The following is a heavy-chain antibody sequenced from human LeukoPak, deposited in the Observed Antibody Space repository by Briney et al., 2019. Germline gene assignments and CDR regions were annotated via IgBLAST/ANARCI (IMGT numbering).Heavy chain of an antibody. CDR3: ARDFHRRLYDSSGYYPY. CDR2: IYNGGDTI. J-gene: IGHJ4*02. CDR1: GFTFSDHY. Sequence: GGSLRLSCATSGFTFSDHYMTWIRQAPGKGLETVSYIYNGGDTIYYADSVRGRFTISRDNSKNTLYLQMNSLRAEDTAVYYCARDFHRRLYDSSGYYPYWGQGTLVTVSS. D-gene: IGHD3-22*01. V-gene: IGHV3-11*04.